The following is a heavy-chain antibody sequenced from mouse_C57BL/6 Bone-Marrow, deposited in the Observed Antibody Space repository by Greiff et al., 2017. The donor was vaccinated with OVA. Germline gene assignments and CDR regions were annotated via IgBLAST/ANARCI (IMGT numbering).Heavy chain of an antibody. CDR2: IDPSDSYT. D-gene: IGHD3-3*01. Sequence: QVQLQQPGAELVMPGASVKLSCKASGYTFTSYWMHWVKQRPGQGLEWIGEIDPSDSYTNYNQKFKGKSTLPVDKSSSTAYMHLSSLTSEDSAVYYCARGTPCDYWGQGTTLTVSS. CDR1: GYTFTSYW. V-gene: IGHV1-69*01. CDR3: ARGTPCDY. J-gene: IGHJ2*01.